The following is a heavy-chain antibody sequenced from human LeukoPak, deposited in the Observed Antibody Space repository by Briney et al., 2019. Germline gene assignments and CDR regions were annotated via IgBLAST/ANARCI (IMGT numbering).Heavy chain of an antibody. CDR1: GGTFSSYA. D-gene: IGHD6-6*01. V-gene: IGHV1-2*02. CDR2: INPNSGGT. CDR3: VVVGTDSSSSAFDY. J-gene: IGHJ4*02. Sequence: ASVKVSCKASGGTFSSYAISWVRQAPGQGLEWMGWINPNSGGTNYAQKFQGRVTMTRDTSISTAYMELSRLRSDDTAVYYCVVVGTDSSSSAFDYWGQGTLVTVSS.